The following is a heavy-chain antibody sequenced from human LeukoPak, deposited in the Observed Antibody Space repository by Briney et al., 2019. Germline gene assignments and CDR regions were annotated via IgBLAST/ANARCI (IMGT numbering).Heavy chain of an antibody. CDR3: ARQKLHISGSYMWRSGYAFDI. CDR1: GGSISSSSYY. J-gene: IGHJ3*02. Sequence: SETLSLTCTVSGGSISSSSYYWGWIRQPPGKGLEWMGYIYYSGSPKYNPSLKSRVTISVDTSKNRFSLKLISVTAADTAVYYCARQKLHISGSYMWRSGYAFDIWGQGTVVTVSS. D-gene: IGHD3-22*01. CDR2: IYYSGSP. V-gene: IGHV4-61*05.